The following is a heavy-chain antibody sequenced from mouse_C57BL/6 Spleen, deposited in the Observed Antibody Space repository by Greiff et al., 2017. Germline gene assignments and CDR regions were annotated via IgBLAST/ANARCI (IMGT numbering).Heavy chain of an antibody. CDR3: ARGGFNYYGSGTWYFDV. Sequence: EVQLQESGGGLVKPGGSLKLSCAASGFTFSSYAMSWVRQTPEKRLEWVATISDGGSYTYYPDNVKGRFTISRDNAKNNLYLQMSHLKSEDTAMYYCARGGFNYYGSGTWYFDVWGTGTTVTVSS. V-gene: IGHV5-4*01. CDR1: GFTFSSYA. CDR2: ISDGGSYT. D-gene: IGHD1-1*01. J-gene: IGHJ1*03.